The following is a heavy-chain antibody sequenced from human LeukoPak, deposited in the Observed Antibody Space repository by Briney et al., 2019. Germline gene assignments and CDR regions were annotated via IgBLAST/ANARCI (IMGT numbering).Heavy chain of an antibody. J-gene: IGHJ5*02. D-gene: IGHD5-18*01. CDR1: GGSISSYY. CDR2: IYYSGST. CDR3: ATSPGYSYGNWFDP. Sequence: SETLSLTCTVSGGSISSYYWSWIRQPPGKGLEWIGYIYYSGSTNYNPSLKSRATISVDTSKNQFSLKLSSVTAADTAVYYCATSPGYSYGNWFDPWGQGTLVTVSS. V-gene: IGHV4-59*01.